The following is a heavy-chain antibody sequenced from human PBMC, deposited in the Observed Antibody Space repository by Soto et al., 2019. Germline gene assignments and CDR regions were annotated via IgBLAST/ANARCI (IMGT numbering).Heavy chain of an antibody. CDR2: IKTDSGDT. D-gene: IGHD2-2*01. J-gene: IGHJ5*02. CDR1: RYTFTTYD. Sequence: QVQLVQSGAEVKRPGASVRVSCRGSRYTFTTYDIYWVRQAPGQGLEWMGWIKTDSGDTTYSQKFQGRVTITRETSISTAYMELNNLLSDDTAVYYCARSSNIGLNELKFDPWGQGPLVIVSS. V-gene: IGHV1-2*02. CDR3: ARSSNIGLNELKFDP.